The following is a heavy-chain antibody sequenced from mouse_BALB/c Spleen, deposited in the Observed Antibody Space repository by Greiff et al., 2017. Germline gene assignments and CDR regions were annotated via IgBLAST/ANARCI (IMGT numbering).Heavy chain of an antibody. D-gene: IGHD2-1*01. CDR3: AREIYYGNYAWFAY. J-gene: IGHJ3*01. V-gene: IGHV1S127*01. CDR2: IDPSNSET. Sequence: VKLMESGPEVVRPGASVKMSCKASGYTFTSYWMHWVKQRPGQGLEWIGMIDPSNSETRLNQKFKDKATLNVDKSSNTAYMQLSSLTSEDSAVYYCAREIYYGNYAWFAYWGQGTLVTVSA. CDR1: GYTFTSYW.